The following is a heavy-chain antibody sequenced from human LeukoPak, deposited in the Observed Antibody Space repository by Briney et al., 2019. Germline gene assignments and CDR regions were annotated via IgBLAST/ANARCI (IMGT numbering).Heavy chain of an antibody. J-gene: IGHJ4*02. D-gene: IGHD6-19*01. Sequence: GGSLRLSCAASGFTFNNYWMSWVRQAPGKGLEWLANIKRDGTDKYYVGSVEGRFTISRDNAKNSLFLQMSSLRAEDTAIYYCTRALYNTGWYPDYFDSWGQGTLVTVSS. CDR1: GFTFNNYW. CDR2: IKRDGTDK. CDR3: TRALYNTGWYPDYFDS. V-gene: IGHV3-7*01.